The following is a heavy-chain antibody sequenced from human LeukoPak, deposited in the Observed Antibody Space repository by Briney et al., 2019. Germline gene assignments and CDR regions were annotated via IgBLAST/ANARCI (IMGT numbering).Heavy chain of an antibody. CDR3: ARVFCSGGNCYHFDY. D-gene: IGHD2-15*01. CDR1: GGSMSISDNY. J-gene: IGHJ4*02. Sequence: SETLSLTCAVSGGSMSISDNYWSCIRPPAGKGLEWLTLINTSGTTTYNPSLRSRVTISLDTSKDQLSLTVTSVTAADTAVYYCARVFCSGGNCYHFDYWGQGILVTVSS. CDR2: INTSGTT. V-gene: IGHV4-61*02.